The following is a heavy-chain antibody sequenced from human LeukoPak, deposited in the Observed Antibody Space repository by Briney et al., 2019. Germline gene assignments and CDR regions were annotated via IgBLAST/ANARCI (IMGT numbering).Heavy chain of an antibody. V-gene: IGHV4-34*01. CDR2: INHSGST. D-gene: IGHD6-13*01. CDR3: ARGGYFDI. CDR1: GGSFSGYY. Sequence: PSETLSLTCAVYGGSFSGYYWSWIRQPPGKGLEWIGEINHSGSTNYNPSLKSRVTISVDTSKNQFSLKLSSVTAADTAVYYCARGGYFDIWGQGTMVTASS. J-gene: IGHJ3*02.